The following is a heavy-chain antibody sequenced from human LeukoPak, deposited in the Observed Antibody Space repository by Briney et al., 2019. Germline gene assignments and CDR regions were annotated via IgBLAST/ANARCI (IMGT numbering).Heavy chain of an antibody. CDR3: ARGHLGHSFDY. D-gene: IGHD3-3*02. Sequence: SETLSLTCAVCGGSFSGYYWSWIRQPPGKGLEWIGEINHSGSTNYNPSLKSRVTISVDTSKNQFSLKLSSVTAADTAVYYCARGHLGHSFDYWGQGTLVTVSS. J-gene: IGHJ4*02. CDR1: GGSFSGYY. V-gene: IGHV4-34*01. CDR2: INHSGST.